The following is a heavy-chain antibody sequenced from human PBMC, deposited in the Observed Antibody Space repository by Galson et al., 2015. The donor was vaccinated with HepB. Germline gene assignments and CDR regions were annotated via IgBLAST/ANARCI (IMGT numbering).Heavy chain of an antibody. D-gene: IGHD3-10*01. CDR2: IKPDGSEK. CDR3: ARVARGYYYAVEAAFFDY. V-gene: IGHV3-7*01. Sequence: SLRLSCAASGFTFSNFWMSWVRQAPGKGLEWVANIKPDGSEKFYVDSVKGRFTISRDNAKNSLYLQMNSLRAEDTAVYYCARVARGYYYAVEAAFFDYWGQGALVSVSS. CDR1: GFTFSNFW. J-gene: IGHJ4*02.